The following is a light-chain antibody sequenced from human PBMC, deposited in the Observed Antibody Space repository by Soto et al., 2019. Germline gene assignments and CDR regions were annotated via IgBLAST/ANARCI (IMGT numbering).Light chain of an antibody. Sequence: QSVLTQPPSVSEAPRQRVTISCSGSSSNIGNNAVNWYQQLPGKAPKLLIYYDDLLPSGVSDRFSGSKSGTSASLAISGLQSEAEADYYCAAWDDSLNGPVFGGGTKLTVL. CDR1: SSNIGNNA. J-gene: IGLJ2*01. V-gene: IGLV1-36*01. CDR2: YDD. CDR3: AAWDDSLNGPV.